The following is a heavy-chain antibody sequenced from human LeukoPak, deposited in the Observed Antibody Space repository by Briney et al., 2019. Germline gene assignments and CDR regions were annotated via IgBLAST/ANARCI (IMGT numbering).Heavy chain of an antibody. V-gene: IGHV3-66*01. CDR1: GVTVSSNH. Sequence: PGGSLRLSCAVSGVTVSSNHMSWVRQAPGKGLEWVSAIYSGGGTYYADPVKGRFTLSRDISKNTLYLQMNSLRAEDTAVYYCVRDASWGQGTLVTVSS. CDR3: VRDAS. CDR2: IYSGGGT. J-gene: IGHJ4*02.